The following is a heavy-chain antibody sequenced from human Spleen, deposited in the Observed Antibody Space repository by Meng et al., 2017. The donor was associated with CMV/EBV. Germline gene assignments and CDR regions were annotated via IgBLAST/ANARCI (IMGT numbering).Heavy chain of an antibody. CDR3: TRDPSFSSSWSQFDY. CDR2: ISNRNNYI. CDR1: GFPFATYT. D-gene: IGHD6-13*01. J-gene: IGHJ4*02. Sequence: SGFPFATYTMTWVRQAPGKGLEWVASISNRNNYIFYADSVKGRFTISRDNAKNSLYVQMNSLRAEDTAVYYCTRDPSFSSSWSQFDYWGQGTLVTVSS. V-gene: IGHV3-21*03.